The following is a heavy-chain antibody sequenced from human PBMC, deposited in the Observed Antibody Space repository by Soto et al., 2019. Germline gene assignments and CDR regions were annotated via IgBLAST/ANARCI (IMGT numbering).Heavy chain of an antibody. CDR2: NIPMCRTA. V-gene: IGHV1-69*12. CDR3: AREIDGYYGMDV. J-gene: IGHJ6*02. Sequence: QVQLVQSGAEVKKPGSSVKVSCKASGGTFSTDSISWVRQAPGQGLEWMGGNIPMCRTANNAQKFQARLTITADESTSTAYMELSRLRSEDTALYFCAREIDGYYGMDVWGQGTTVTVAS. CDR1: GGTFSTDS.